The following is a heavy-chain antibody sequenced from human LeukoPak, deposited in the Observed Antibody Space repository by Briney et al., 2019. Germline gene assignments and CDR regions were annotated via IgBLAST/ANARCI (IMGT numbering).Heavy chain of an antibody. J-gene: IGHJ4*02. D-gene: IGHD3-10*01. CDR3: AREGGSGSYYSVDY. V-gene: IGHV3-48*03. CDR2: ISSSGSTI. CDR1: GFTFSSYE. Sequence: GGSLRLSCAASGFTFSSYEMNWVRQAPGKGLEGVSYISSSGSTIHYADSVKGRFSISRDNAKNSLSLQINSLRAEDTAVYYCAREGGSGSYYSVDYWGQGTLVTVSS.